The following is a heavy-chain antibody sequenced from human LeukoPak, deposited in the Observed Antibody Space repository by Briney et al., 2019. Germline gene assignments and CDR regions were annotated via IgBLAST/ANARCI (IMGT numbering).Heavy chain of an antibody. CDR1: GGSISSYY. D-gene: IGHD3-10*01. J-gene: IGHJ4*02. V-gene: IGHV4-59*08. Sequence: SETLSLTCTASGGSISSYYWSWIRQPPGKGLEWIGYIYYSGSTNYNPSLKSRVTISVDTSKNQFSLKLSSVTAADTAVYYCARRSMVRGVIIFDYWGQGTLVTVSS. CDR2: IYYSGST. CDR3: ARRSMVRGVIIFDY.